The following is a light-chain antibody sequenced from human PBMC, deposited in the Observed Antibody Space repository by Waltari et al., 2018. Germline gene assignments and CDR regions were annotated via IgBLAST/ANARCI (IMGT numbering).Light chain of an antibody. V-gene: IGLV2-23*02. CDR3: CSYAGSGTLV. CDR1: RTDVGSYNL. J-gene: IGLJ3*02. Sequence: QSALTQPASVSGSPGQSITISCTGTRTDVGSYNLVSWYQQHPGKAPNLLISEVNKRPSGVSTRFSGAKSGNTASLTISGLQAEDEADYCCCSYAGSGTLVFGGGTSLTVL. CDR2: EVN.